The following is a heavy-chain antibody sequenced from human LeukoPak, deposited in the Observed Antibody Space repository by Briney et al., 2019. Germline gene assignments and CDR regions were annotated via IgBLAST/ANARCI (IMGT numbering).Heavy chain of an antibody. D-gene: IGHD3-3*01. CDR1: GGTFSSYA. CDR2: IIPIFGIA. CDR3: ARLTYYDFWSGYLPSENNWFDP. J-gene: IGHJ5*02. Sequence: SVKVSCKASGGTFSSYAISWVRQAPGQGLEWMGGIIPIFGIANYAQKFQGRVTITADESTSTAYMELSSLRSEDTAVYYCARLTYYDFWSGYLPSENNWFDPWGQGTLVTVSS. V-gene: IGHV1-69*13.